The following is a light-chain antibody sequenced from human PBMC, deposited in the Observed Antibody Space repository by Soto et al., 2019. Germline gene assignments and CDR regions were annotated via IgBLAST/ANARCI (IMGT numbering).Light chain of an antibody. Sequence: QSVLTQPPSASGSPGQSVTISCTGTSSDVGGYNYVSWYQQHPGKAPKLMIYEVSKRPSGVPDRFSGSKSGNTASLTVSGLQAEYEADYYCSSYADITKGVFGTGTKVTVL. J-gene: IGLJ1*01. CDR1: SSDVGGYNY. V-gene: IGLV2-8*01. CDR2: EVS. CDR3: SSYADITKGV.